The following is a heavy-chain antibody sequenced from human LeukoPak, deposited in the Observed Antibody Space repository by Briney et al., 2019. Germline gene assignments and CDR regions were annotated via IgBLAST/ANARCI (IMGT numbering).Heavy chain of an antibody. J-gene: IGHJ3*02. Sequence: TSETLSLTCAVYGGSFSGYYWSWIRQPPGKGLEWIGEINHSGSTNYNPSLKSRVTISVDTSKNQLSLKLSSVTAADTAVYYCARDRSGWSSSKAFDICGQGTMVTVSS. CDR1: GGSFSGYY. V-gene: IGHV4-34*01. CDR3: ARDRSGWSSSKAFDI. CDR2: INHSGST. D-gene: IGHD6-6*01.